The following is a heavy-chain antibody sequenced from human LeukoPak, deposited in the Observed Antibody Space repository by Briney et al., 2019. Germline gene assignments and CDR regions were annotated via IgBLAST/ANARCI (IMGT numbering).Heavy chain of an antibody. J-gene: IGHJ5*02. V-gene: IGHV3-21*04. CDR1: GFTFSSYT. Sequence: SGGSLRLSCAASGFTFSSYTMNWVRQAPGKGLEWVSSISSSSRSIFYADSVRGRFTTSRDNAKNSLFLQMNSLRAEDTAVYYCARRGTTYCTVDSCHPNWFDPWGQGTLVTVSS. CDR3: ARRGTTYCTVDSCHPNWFDP. CDR2: ISSSSRSI. D-gene: IGHD2-15*01.